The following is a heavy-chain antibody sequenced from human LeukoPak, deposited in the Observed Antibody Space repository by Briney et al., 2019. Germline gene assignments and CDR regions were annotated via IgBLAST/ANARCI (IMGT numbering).Heavy chain of an antibody. D-gene: IGHD3-10*01. Sequence: GGSLRLSCAASGFTFSSYSMNWVRQAPGKGLEWVSSISSSSCYIYYAASVKGRFTISRDNAKNSLYLQMNSLRAEDTAVYYCARGDYGSGTYLWGSWGQGILVTVSP. J-gene: IGHJ5*02. CDR3: ARGDYGSGTYLWGS. V-gene: IGHV3-21*04. CDR1: GFTFSSYS. CDR2: ISSSSCYI.